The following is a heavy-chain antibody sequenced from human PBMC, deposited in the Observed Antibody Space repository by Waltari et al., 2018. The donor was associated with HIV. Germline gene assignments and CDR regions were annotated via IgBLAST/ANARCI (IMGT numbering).Heavy chain of an antibody. V-gene: IGHV3-48*03. Sequence: EVQVVESGGGLVQLGGSVRLPCAASGFTLSCDEMIWVGLAPGKGLEWVSYISSSGSTIYFADSVKGRFTMSRDNAKNSLYLRMNSLRAEDTAVYYCARAFMIRGTGAFDIWGQGTMVTVSS. CDR3: ARAFMIRGTGAFDI. CDR1: GFTLSCDE. D-gene: IGHD3-10*01. J-gene: IGHJ3*02. CDR2: ISSSGSTI.